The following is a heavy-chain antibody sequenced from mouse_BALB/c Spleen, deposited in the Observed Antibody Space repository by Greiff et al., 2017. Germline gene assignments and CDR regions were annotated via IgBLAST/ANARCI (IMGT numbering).Heavy chain of an antibody. CDR3: TRGGPPYGFYFDY. V-gene: IGHV1-5*01. D-gene: IGHD1-2*01. CDR1: GYSFTSYW. Sequence: VQLKQSGTVLARPGASVKMSCKASGYSFTSYWMHWVKQRPGQGLEWIGAIYPGNSDTSYNQKFKGKAKLTAVTSASTAYMELSSLTNEDSAVYYCTRGGPPYGFYFDYWGQGTTLTVSS. CDR2: IYPGNSDT. J-gene: IGHJ2*01.